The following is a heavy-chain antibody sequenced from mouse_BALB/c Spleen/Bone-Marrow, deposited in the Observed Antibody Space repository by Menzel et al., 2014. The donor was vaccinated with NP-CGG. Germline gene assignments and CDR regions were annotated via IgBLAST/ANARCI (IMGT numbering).Heavy chain of an antibody. CDR2: INPGSGGT. J-gene: IGHJ3*01. Sequence: VQLVESGAELVRPGTSVKVSCKASGYAFTNYLIEWIKQRPGQGLEWIGVINPGSGGTNYNEKFKGKATLTADKSSSTAYMQLSSLTSDDSAVYFGARNANWLFTYWGQGTLVTVSA. CDR1: GYAFTNYL. D-gene: IGHD4-1*01. CDR3: ARNANWLFTY. V-gene: IGHV1-54*01.